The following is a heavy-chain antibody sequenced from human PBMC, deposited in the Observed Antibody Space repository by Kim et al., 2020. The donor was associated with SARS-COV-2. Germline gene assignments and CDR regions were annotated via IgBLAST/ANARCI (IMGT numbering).Heavy chain of an antibody. J-gene: IGHJ3*02. V-gene: IGHV3-23*01. Sequence: GGSLRLSCAASGFTFSSHAMSWVRQAPGKGLEWVSAISGSGGSTYYADSVKGRFTISRDNSKNTLYLQMNSLRAEDTAVYYCAKDSQYSGSYSDAFDIWGQGTMVTVSS. CDR3: AKDSQYSGSYSDAFDI. CDR2: ISGSGGST. D-gene: IGHD1-26*01. CDR1: GFTFSSHA.